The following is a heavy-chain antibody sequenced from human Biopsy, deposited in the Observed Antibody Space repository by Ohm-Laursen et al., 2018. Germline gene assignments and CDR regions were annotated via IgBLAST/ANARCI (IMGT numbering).Heavy chain of an antibody. V-gene: IGHV1-46*01. CDR1: GNTFATYH. J-gene: IGHJ4*02. Sequence: SSVKVSCKASGNTFATYHIHWVRQAPGQGLEWMGVISPSGATTSFSQKFQGRITMTRDTSTGTVYMDLNSLGSEDTAVYYCARVGVEAPSIDYFDSWGQGALVTVSS. CDR2: ISPSGATT. CDR3: ARVGVEAPSIDYFDS. D-gene: IGHD3-3*01.